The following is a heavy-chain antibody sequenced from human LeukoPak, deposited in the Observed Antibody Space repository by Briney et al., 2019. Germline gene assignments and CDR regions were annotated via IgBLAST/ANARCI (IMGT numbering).Heavy chain of an antibody. D-gene: IGHD2-15*01. CDR2: ISYDGSNK. CDR3: ARGGVVVVAATHDAWFDP. Sequence: GRSLRLSCAASGFTFSSYATHWVCQAPGKGLEWVAVISYDGSNKYYADSVKGRFTISRDNSKNTLYLQMNSLRAEDTAVYYCARGGVVVVAATHDAWFDPWGQGTLVTVSS. CDR1: GFTFSSYA. J-gene: IGHJ5*02. V-gene: IGHV3-30*04.